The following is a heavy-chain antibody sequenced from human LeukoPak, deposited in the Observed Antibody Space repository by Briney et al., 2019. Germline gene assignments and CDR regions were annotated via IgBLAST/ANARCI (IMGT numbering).Heavy chain of an antibody. J-gene: IGHJ4*02. CDR1: GYTFTSYG. D-gene: IGHD3-3*01. CDR2: ISAYNGNA. V-gene: IGHV1-18*01. CDR3: ARDLVTIFGVVIMTHDY. Sequence: ASVKVSCKASGYTFTSYGISWVRQAPGQGLEWMGWISAYNGNANYAQKLQGRVTMTTDTSTSTAYMELRSLRSDDTAVYYCARDLVTIFGVVIMTHDYWGQGTLVTVSS.